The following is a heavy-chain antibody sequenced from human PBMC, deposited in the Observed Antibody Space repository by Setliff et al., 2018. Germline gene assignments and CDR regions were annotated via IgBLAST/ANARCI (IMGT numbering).Heavy chain of an antibody. J-gene: IGHJ4*02. Sequence: ASVKVSCKASGYTFTSYGISWVRQAPGQGLEWMGWISTYNGNTNYAQKLQGRVTMTTDTSTSTAYMELRSLRYDDTAVYYCARVTYCGGDCYSFDYWGQGTLVTVSS. V-gene: IGHV1-18*01. CDR1: GYTFTSYG. CDR2: ISTYNGNT. D-gene: IGHD2-21*01. CDR3: ARVTYCGGDCYSFDY.